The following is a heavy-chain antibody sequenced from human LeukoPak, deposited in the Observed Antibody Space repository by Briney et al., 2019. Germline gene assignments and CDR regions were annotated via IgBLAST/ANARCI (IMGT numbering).Heavy chain of an antibody. D-gene: IGHD3-9*01. Sequence: SETLSLTCTVSGGSISSGSYYWSWIRQPAGKGLEWIGRIYTSGSTNYNPSLKSRVTISVDTSKNQFSLKLSSVTAADTAVYYCARGSSVLRYFDWLLFANYMDVWGKGTTVTISS. CDR1: GGSISSGSYY. CDR2: IYTSGST. V-gene: IGHV4-61*02. J-gene: IGHJ6*03. CDR3: ARGSSVLRYFDWLLFANYMDV.